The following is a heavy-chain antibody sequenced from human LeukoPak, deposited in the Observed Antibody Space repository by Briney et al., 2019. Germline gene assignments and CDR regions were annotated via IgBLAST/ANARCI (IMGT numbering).Heavy chain of an antibody. Sequence: ASVKVSCKASGYTFTGYYMHWVRQAPGQGLEWMGWINPNSGGTNYAQKFQGRVTMTRDTSISTAYMELSRLRSDDTAVYYCARDEYCSSTSCYIGWFDPWGQGTLVTVSS. CDR3: ARDEYCSSTSCYIGWFDP. CDR1: GYTFTGYY. CDR2: INPNSGGT. V-gene: IGHV1-2*02. J-gene: IGHJ5*02. D-gene: IGHD2-2*02.